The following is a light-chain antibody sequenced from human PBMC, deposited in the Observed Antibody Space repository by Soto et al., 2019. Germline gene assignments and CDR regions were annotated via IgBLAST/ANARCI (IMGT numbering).Light chain of an antibody. Sequence: DIPMTQSPSSLSASVGDRVTITCRASQGISNYLAWYQQKPGKVPKLLIYAASTLQSGVPSRFSGSGSGTXXXXXXSSLQPEDVATYYCQKYNSAPWTFGQGTKVEIK. J-gene: IGKJ1*01. CDR2: AAS. V-gene: IGKV1-27*01. CDR3: QKYNSAPWT. CDR1: QGISNY.